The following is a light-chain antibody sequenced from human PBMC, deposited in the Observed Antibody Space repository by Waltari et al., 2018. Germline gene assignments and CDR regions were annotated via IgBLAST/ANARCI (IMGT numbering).Light chain of an antibody. J-gene: IGKJ2*03. CDR1: QSLRTAY. CDR3: QQYAASAYS. V-gene: IGKV3-20*01. CDR2: GAS. Sequence: EIVLTQSPGTVSLSPGERATLSCRASQSLRTAYLAWYQQKPGQTPRLLIYGASNRVPGVPGRFSGGGSGTDFTLTIDRLDPEDFAVYDCQQYAASAYSFGQGTKVEIK.